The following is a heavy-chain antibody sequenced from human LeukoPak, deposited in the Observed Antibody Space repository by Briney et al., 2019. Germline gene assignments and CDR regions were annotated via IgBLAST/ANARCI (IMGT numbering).Heavy chain of an antibody. D-gene: IGHD2-21*02. CDR3: ARRRASCSSDCYSRWFDP. J-gene: IGHJ5*02. V-gene: IGHV3-48*02. CDR1: GFTFRQYG. Sequence: SGWSLRLSCAASGFTFRQYGMNWVRQAPGKGLEWVSYISSNSSTIYYADSVKGRFSISRDNAKNSLYLQMNSLRDEDTAVYYCARRRASCSSDCYSRWFDPWGQRNLVTVSS. CDR2: ISSNSSTI.